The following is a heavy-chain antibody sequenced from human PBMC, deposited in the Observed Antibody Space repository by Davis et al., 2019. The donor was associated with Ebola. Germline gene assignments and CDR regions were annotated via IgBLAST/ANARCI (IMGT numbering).Heavy chain of an antibody. CDR3: ARVRSGSTGFDN. Sequence: GESLKISCAASGFTISSTYMTWVRQAPGKGLEWVSVIYSSGTTFYADSVKGRFTISRHDSMNTLFLQMNSLRPADTAVYYCARVRSGSTGFDNWGQGTLVTVSS. J-gene: IGHJ4*02. D-gene: IGHD6-19*01. CDR1: GFTISSTY. V-gene: IGHV3-53*04. CDR2: IYSSGTT.